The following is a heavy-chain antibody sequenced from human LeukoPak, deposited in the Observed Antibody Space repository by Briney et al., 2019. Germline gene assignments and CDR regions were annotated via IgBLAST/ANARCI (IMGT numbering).Heavy chain of an antibody. CDR2: TSAYNGNT. CDR1: GYTFTSYG. Sequence: ASVKVSCKASGYTFTSYGISWVRQAPGQGLEWMGWTSAYNGNTNYAQKLQGRVTMTTDTSTSTAYMELRSLRSDDTAVYYCAIAEANFYDSGGYHYWGQGTLVTVSS. CDR3: AIAEANFYDSGGYHY. D-gene: IGHD3-22*01. V-gene: IGHV1-18*01. J-gene: IGHJ4*02.